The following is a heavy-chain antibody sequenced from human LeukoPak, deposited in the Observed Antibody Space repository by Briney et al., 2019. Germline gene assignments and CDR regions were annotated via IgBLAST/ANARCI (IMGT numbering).Heavy chain of an antibody. Sequence: LSLTCTVSGGSISSGDYYWSWIRQPPGKGLEWIGYIYYSGSTYYNPSLKSRVTISVDTSKNQFSLKLSSVTAADTAVYYCARNYDYSNYYYYYMDVWGKGTTVTVSS. CDR3: ARNYDYSNYYYYYMDV. CDR1: GGSISSGDYY. V-gene: IGHV4-30-4*08. D-gene: IGHD4-11*01. J-gene: IGHJ6*03. CDR2: IYYSGST.